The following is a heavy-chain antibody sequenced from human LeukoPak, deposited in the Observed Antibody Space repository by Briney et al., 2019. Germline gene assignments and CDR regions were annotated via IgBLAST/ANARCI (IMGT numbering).Heavy chain of an antibody. Sequence: GESLKISCQGSGYSFSSYWIAWGRQRPGEGLEWMGLVDPGDSDTTYSPSFQGQVTISADKSTSAAYLQWTNLKASDTAIYFCARLLAANCTSTSCQTYYFDYWGRGTLVTVSS. CDR1: GYSFSSYW. J-gene: IGHJ4*02. D-gene: IGHD2-8*01. V-gene: IGHV5-51*01. CDR2: VDPGDSDT. CDR3: ARLLAANCTSTSCQTYYFDY.